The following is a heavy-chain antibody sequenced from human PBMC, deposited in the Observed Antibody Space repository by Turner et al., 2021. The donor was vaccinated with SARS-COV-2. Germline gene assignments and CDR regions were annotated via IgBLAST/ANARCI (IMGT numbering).Heavy chain of an antibody. Sequence: EVHLVESGGGLVRPGGSLRLPCVASGFTFSTYSMNWVRPAPGKGLEWVSYIDSSSSTIYYADSVKGRFTISRDNAKNSLYLQMNSLRADDTAFYYCASPFDYWGQGTLVTGSS. CDR3: ASPFDY. V-gene: IGHV3-48*01. CDR2: IDSSSSTI. J-gene: IGHJ4*02. CDR1: GFTFSTYS.